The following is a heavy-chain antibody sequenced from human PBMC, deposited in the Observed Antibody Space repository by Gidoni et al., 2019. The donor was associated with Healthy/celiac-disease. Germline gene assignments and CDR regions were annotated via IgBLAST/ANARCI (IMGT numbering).Heavy chain of an antibody. J-gene: IGHJ4*02. D-gene: IGHD5-12*01. CDR2: TYYRSKWYN. CDR1: GDSVSSTSAA. CDR3: ARLAGDGYNKGANDD. V-gene: IGHV6-1*01. Sequence: QVQLPPSGPGLVTPSQTLSLTCAISGDSVSSTSAAWNWIRQSPSRGLEWLGRTYYRSKWYNDYAVSVKSRITINPDTSKNQFALQLNSVTHEDTAVYYCARLAGDGYNKGANDDWGQGTLVTVSS.